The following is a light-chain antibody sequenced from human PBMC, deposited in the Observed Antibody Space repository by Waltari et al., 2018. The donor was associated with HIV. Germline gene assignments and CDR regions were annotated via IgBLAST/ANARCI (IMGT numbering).Light chain of an antibody. CDR1: QSVNNY. CDR2: AAS. Sequence: DIHITQSPSSLSASVGDSVTIPCRASQSVNNYLNCYQQTPGKAPTLLISAASSVQSGVPSRFSGSGSGTDFALTITTLQPEDFATYYCQQTSSAPPTFGQGTKVEIK. V-gene: IGKV1-39*01. J-gene: IGKJ1*01. CDR3: QQTSSAPPT.